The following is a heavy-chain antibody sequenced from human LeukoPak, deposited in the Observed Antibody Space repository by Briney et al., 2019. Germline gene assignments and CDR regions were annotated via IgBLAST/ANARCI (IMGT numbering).Heavy chain of an antibody. CDR1: GFTFSNAW. CDR2: IKSKTDGGTT. J-gene: IGHJ3*02. Sequence: GGSLRLSCAASGFTFSNAWMNWVRQAPGKGLEWVGRIKSKTDGGTTDYAAPVKGRFTISRDDSKNTLYLQMNSLTVDDTAVYYCAREAFTDSTGYYFSPLDMWGQGTMVTVSS. V-gene: IGHV3-15*07. D-gene: IGHD3-22*01. CDR3: AREAFTDSTGYYFSPLDM.